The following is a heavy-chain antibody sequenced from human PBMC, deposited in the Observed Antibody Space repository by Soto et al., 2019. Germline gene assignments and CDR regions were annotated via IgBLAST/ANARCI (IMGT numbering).Heavy chain of an antibody. CDR1: GGSISSYY. CDR2: ISYTGST. J-gene: IGHJ4*02. Sequence: SETLSLTCTVSGGSISSYYWSWTRQPPGKRLEWIGYISYTGSTNYNPSLRSRVTMSLDTSKNQFSLNLISVTAADTAVYFCARCFYDSRGYSSPFDYRGQRIAVTVSS. CDR3: ARCFYDSRGYSSPFDY. D-gene: IGHD3-22*01. V-gene: IGHV4-59*01.